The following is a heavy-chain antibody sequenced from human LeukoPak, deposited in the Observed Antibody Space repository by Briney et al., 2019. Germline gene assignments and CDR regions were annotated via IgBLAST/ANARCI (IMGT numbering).Heavy chain of an antibody. Sequence: SETLSLTCAVYGGSFSGYYWSWIRQPPGKGLEWIGEINHSGSTNYNPSLKSRVTISVDTSKNQFSLKLSSVTAADTAVYYCASQYCSSTSCYFDYWGQGTLVTVSS. J-gene: IGHJ4*02. D-gene: IGHD2-2*01. CDR1: GGSFSGYY. CDR3: ASQYCSSTSCYFDY. V-gene: IGHV4-34*01. CDR2: INHSGST.